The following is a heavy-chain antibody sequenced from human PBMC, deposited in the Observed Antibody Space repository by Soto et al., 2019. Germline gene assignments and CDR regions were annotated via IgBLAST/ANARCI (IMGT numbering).Heavy chain of an antibody. V-gene: IGHV2-5*02. CDR2: IYWDDDK. Sequence: GPTLVNPTQTLTLTCTFSGFSLSTTEVGVGWFRQSPGKALEWLALIYWDDDKRYSPSLRSRLTITKDTSKNQVVLTVTNMDTVDTGTYYCAHRFDWYYFNYWGQGTLVTVSS. J-gene: IGHJ4*02. CDR3: AHRFDWYYFNY. CDR1: GFSLSTTEVG. D-gene: IGHD3-9*01.